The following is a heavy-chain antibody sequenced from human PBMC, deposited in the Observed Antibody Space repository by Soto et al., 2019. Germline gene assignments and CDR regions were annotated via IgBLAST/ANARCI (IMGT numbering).Heavy chain of an antibody. CDR3: TVSGGVHEDNWFDP. D-gene: IGHD4-4*01. J-gene: IGHJ5*02. Sequence: ASVKVSCKASGYTFTSYGISWVRQAPGQGLEWMGWISAYNGNTNYAQKLQGRVTMTTDTSTSTAYMELRSLRSDDTAVYYSTVSGGVHEDNWFDPWGQGTLVTVSS. V-gene: IGHV1-18*04. CDR2: ISAYNGNT. CDR1: GYTFTSYG.